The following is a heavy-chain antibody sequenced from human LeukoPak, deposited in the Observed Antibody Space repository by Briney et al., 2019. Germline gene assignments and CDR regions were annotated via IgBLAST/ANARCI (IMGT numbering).Heavy chain of an antibody. CDR3: ARVNIIVAGEGWFDP. V-gene: IGHV4-4*07. J-gene: IGHJ5*02. CDR1: GGSISSYY. Sequence: SETLSLTCTVSGGSISSYYWSWIRQPAGKGLEWIGRIYTSGSTNYNPSLKSRVTMSVDTSKNQFSLRLISVTPEDTAVYYCARVNIIVAGEGWFDPWGQGTLVTVSS. D-gene: IGHD6-19*01. CDR2: IYTSGST.